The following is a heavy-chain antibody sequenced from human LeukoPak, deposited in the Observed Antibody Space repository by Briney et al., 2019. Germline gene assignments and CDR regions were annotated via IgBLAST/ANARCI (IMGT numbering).Heavy chain of an antibody. CDR3: ARDAPRWRNVFDF. Sequence: ASVKVSCKTSGYTFTSCGICWVRPAPGQGLEWMGWVSAYNGDTNYAQKFRGRVTMTRDTSTSTAYMELRSLRSDDTAVYYCARDAPRWRNVFDFWGQGTMVSVSS. CDR2: VSAYNGDT. J-gene: IGHJ3*01. CDR1: GYTFTSCG. D-gene: IGHD4-23*01. V-gene: IGHV1-18*01.